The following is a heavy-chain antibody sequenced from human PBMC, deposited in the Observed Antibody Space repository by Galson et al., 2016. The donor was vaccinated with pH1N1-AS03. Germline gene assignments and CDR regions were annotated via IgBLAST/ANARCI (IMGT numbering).Heavy chain of an antibody. CDR3: AKVPYCSTTTCYFPDV. CDR2: ISDGGGRT. V-gene: IGHV3-23*01. D-gene: IGHD2-2*01. Sequence: SLRLSCAASGFSFSTYAMCWVRQAQGVGLEWVSSISDGGGRTFYEDSVKGRFTVSRDNSKNTLFLQMNSQRAEDTAIYSCAKVPYCSTTTCYFPDVWGQGTTVIVSS. J-gene: IGHJ6*02. CDR1: GFSFSTYA.